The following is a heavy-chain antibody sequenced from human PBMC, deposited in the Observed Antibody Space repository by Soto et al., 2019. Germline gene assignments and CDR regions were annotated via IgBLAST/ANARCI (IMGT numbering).Heavy chain of an antibody. D-gene: IGHD3-9*01. CDR2: ISGSGGST. V-gene: IGHV3-23*01. CDR3: AKPATYYDILTGYYKVGYFDY. J-gene: IGHJ4*02. Sequence: PGGSLRLSCAASGFTFSSYAMSWVRQAPGKGLEWVSAISGSGGSTYYADSVKGRFTISRDNSKNTLYLQMNSLRAEDTAVYYCAKPATYYDILTGYYKVGYFDYWGQGTLVTVSS. CDR1: GFTFSSYA.